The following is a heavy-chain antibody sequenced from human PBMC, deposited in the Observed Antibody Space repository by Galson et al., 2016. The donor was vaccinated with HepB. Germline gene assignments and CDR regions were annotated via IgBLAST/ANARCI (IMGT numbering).Heavy chain of an antibody. CDR1: GFTFSSHA. J-gene: IGHJ4*02. D-gene: IGHD3-9*01. CDR3: ARDYLHLTGTQYYFDY. V-gene: IGHV3-30*04. CDR2: ILYDGSDK. Sequence: SLRLSCAASGFTFSSHAMHWVRQAPGKGLEWVAVILYDGSDKYYADSVKGRFTISRDNSKNTLYLQMNSLRVEDTGVYYCARDYLHLTGTQYYFDYWGQGTLVTVSS.